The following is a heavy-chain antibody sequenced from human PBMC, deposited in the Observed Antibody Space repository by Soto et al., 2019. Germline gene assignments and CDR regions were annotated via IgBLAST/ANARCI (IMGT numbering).Heavy chain of an antibody. V-gene: IGHV3-74*01. CDR1: GFTFSSYW. CDR2: INSDGSST. D-gene: IGHD2-15*01. Sequence: GGSLRLSCAASGFTFSSYWMHWVRQAPGKGLVWVSRINSDGSSTSYADSVKGRFTISRDNAKNTLYLQMNSLRAEDTAVYYCARVYCSGGGCYHHDYWGQGTLVTVSS. CDR3: ARVYCSGGGCYHHDY. J-gene: IGHJ4*02.